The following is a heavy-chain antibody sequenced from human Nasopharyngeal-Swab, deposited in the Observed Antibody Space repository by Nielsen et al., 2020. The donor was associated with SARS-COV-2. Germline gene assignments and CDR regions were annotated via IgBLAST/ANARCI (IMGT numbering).Heavy chain of an antibody. Sequence: GGSLRLSCAASGFTFSSYWMSWVRQAPGKGLEWVANIKQDGSEKYYVDSVKGRFTISRDNAKNSLYLQMNSLRAEDTALYYCAKDGFSGWHWHPDYWGQGTLVTVSS. V-gene: IGHV3-7*03. D-gene: IGHD6-19*01. CDR2: IKQDGSEK. J-gene: IGHJ4*02. CDR3: AKDGFSGWHWHPDY. CDR1: GFTFSSYW.